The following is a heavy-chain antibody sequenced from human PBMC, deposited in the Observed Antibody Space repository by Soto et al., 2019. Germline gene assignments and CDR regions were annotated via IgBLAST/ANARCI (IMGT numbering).Heavy chain of an antibody. V-gene: IGHV4-59*01. D-gene: IGHD2-21*02. CDR3: ARAVAYCGGDCPFDI. Sequence: SETLSLTCTVSGGSISSYYWSWIRQPPGKGLEWIGYIYYSGSTNYNPSLKSRVTISVDTSKNQFSLKLSSVTAADTAVYYCARAVAYCGGDCPFDIWGQGTMFTVSS. CDR1: GGSISSYY. J-gene: IGHJ3*02. CDR2: IYYSGST.